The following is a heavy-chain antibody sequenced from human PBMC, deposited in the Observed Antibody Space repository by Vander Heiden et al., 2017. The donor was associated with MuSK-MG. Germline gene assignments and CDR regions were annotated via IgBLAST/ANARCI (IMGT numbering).Heavy chain of an antibody. CDR3: ARGAYASWHLDL. CDR2: ISYDGTAK. D-gene: IGHD3-22*01. CDR1: GFTFTTYT. Sequence: QVQLEESGAGVVQPGGSLSLSCAASGFTFTTYTMHGVRQAPGKGLEWVALISYDGTAKYYADSVKGRFTISRDNSKNSLNLQIHTLKAEDTAVYYCARGAYASWHLDLWGRGTQVTVSS. V-gene: IGHV3-30*04. J-gene: IGHJ2*01.